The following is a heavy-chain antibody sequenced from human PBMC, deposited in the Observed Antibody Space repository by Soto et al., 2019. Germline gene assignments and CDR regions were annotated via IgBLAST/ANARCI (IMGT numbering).Heavy chain of an antibody. J-gene: IGHJ4*02. CDR2: IYYSGNT. Sequence: QVQLQESGPGLGKPSETLSLTCTVSGGSISGYYWGWVRQSPGQGLEWMGYIYYSGNTHYNPSLKRRGTRSVDTSKNQFSLNLSSVTAADTAVYHCARYKLWMGQADYWGQGTLVTVSS. V-gene: IGHV4-59*01. CDR3: ARYKLWMGQADY. CDR1: GGSISGYY. D-gene: IGHD2-21*01.